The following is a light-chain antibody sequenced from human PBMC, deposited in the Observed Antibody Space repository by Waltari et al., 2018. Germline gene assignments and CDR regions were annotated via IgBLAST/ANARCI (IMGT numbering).Light chain of an antibody. CDR3: QQYDTSPYT. CDR1: QTLTSTY. V-gene: IGKV3-20*01. CDR2: TAS. J-gene: IGKJ2*01. Sequence: EIVFTQSPATLSLSPGDRATLSCRASQTLTSTYLAWYQLRPGQAPRLLIYTASKRATGIPDRFSGSGSGTDFTLTISRLEPGDFAVYYCQQYDTSPYTFGQGTTLEIK.